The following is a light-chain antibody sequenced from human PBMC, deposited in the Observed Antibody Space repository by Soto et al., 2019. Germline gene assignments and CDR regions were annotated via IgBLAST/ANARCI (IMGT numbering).Light chain of an antibody. V-gene: IGLV2-8*01. CDR2: EVS. CDR3: SSYARDTALV. Sequence: QSVLTQPPSASGSPGQSVTISCTGTSSDVGGYNYVSWYQQHPGKAPKVIIYEVSKRPSGVPDRFSGSKSGSTASLTVSGLQAEDEADYYCSSYARDTALVFGTGTKVTVL. J-gene: IGLJ1*01. CDR1: SSDVGGYNY.